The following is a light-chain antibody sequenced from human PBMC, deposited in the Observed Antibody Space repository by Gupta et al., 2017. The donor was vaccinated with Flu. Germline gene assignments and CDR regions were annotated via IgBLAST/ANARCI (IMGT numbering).Light chain of an antibody. CDR2: CAS. V-gene: IGKV4-1*01. CDR1: KNVVYIYKKEKD. Sequence: CLGARATINGKSNKNVVYIYKKEKDGAWYQQNPGQPPKLLMSCASTRDSGVTDRLGGSGAGTDVTLTISSLQAEDVAVYFCQQYYATPWTFGQGTSVEIK. J-gene: IGKJ1*01. CDR3: QQYYATPWT.